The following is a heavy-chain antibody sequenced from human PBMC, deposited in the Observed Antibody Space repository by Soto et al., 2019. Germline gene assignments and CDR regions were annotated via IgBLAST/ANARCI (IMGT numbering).Heavy chain of an antibody. CDR2: IYHSGST. D-gene: IGHD5-18*01. CDR1: GGSLSSSNW. V-gene: IGHV4-4*02. J-gene: IGHJ4*02. CDR3: ARGTRKRGYSYTKPPDY. Sequence: SETLSLTCAVSGGSLSSSNWWSWVRQPPGKGLEWIGEIYHSGSTNYNPSLKSRVTISVDKSKNQFSLKLSSVTAADTAVYYCARGTRKRGYSYTKPPDYWGQGTLVTVSS.